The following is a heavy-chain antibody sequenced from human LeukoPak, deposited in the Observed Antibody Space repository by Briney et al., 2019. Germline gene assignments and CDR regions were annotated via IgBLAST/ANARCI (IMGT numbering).Heavy chain of an antibody. D-gene: IGHD2-21*02. V-gene: IGHV4-39*07. CDR3: AESGSYCGGDCYYYFDY. Sequence: GTLRLSCAASGFTFSSHGMNWVRQPPGKGLEWIGSIYYSGSTYYNPSLKSQVTISVDTSKNQFSLKLSSVTAADTAVYYCAESGSYCGGDCYYYFDYWGQGTLVTVSS. CDR1: GFTFSSHGM. CDR2: IYYSGST. J-gene: IGHJ4*02.